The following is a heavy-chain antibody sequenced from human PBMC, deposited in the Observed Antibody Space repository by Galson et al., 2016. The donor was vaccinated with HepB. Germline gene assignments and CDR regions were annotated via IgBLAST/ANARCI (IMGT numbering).Heavy chain of an antibody. CDR1: GFTLNDYY. CDR2: ISNSGYYT. V-gene: IGHV3-11*06. D-gene: IGHD3-10*01. J-gene: IGHJ3*02. Sequence: SLRLSCAASGFTLNDYYMNWIRQAPGKGLEWVSYISNSGYYTNYADSVKGRFTISRDNAKNSLYLQMDSRRAEDTAVYYCARAMIRGVIKSSLNDAFDIWGQGTLVTVSS. CDR3: ARAMIRGVIKSSLNDAFDI.